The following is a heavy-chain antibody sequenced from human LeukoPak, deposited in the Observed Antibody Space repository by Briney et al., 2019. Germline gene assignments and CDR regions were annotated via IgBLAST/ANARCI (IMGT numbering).Heavy chain of an antibody. CDR3: ARSKSFAVSDLDY. J-gene: IGHJ4*02. V-gene: IGHV3-30-3*01. Sequence: GGSLRLSCAASGFTFSSYDMHWVRQAPGKGLEWVAVISYDGSNKYYADSVKGRFTISRDNSKNTLYLQMNSLRAEDTAVYYCARSKSFAVSDLDYWGQGTLVTVSS. D-gene: IGHD6-19*01. CDR1: GFTFSSYD. CDR2: ISYDGSNK.